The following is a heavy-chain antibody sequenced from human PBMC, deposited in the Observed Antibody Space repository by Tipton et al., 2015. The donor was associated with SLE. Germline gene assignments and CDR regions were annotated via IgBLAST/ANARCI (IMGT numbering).Heavy chain of an antibody. CDR3: ARPTIADRPDC. J-gene: IGHJ4*02. CDR1: EYNFTSYY. V-gene: IGHV1-46*01. Sequence: QVVQSGAEVKKPGASVKVSCKACEYNFTSYYIHWVRQAPGQGLEWMGVIDPSDGVTRNAEKFQGRVTMTGDTSTSTVYMQLSSLRSGDTAVYYCARPTIADRPDCWGQGTLVTVSS. D-gene: IGHD6-6*01. CDR2: IDPSDGVT.